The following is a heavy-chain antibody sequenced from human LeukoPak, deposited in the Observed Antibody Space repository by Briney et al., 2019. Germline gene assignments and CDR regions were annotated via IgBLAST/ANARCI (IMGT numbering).Heavy chain of an antibody. D-gene: IGHD2-15*01. CDR2: ISYDGSNK. J-gene: IGHJ6*02. Sequence: GGSLRLSCAASGFTFSSYAMHGVRQAPGKGLEWVAVISYDGSNKYYADSVKGRFTISRDNSKNTLYLQMNSLRAEDTAVYYCARERSCSGGSCYGSGMDVWGQGTTVTVSS. V-gene: IGHV3-30-3*01. CDR3: ARERSCSGGSCYGSGMDV. CDR1: GFTFSSYA.